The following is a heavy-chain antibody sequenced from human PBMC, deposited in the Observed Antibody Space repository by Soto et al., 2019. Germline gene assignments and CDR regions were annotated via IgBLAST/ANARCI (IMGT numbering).Heavy chain of an antibody. CDR1: GFTFSSYA. CDR3: ARYGDTARPLPYTPRGYYGMDV. Sequence: GGSLRLSCAASGFTFSSYAMHWVRQAPGKGLEWVAVISYDGSNKYYADSVKGRFTISRDNSKNTLYLQMNSLRAEDTAVYYCARYGDTARPLPYTPRGYYGMDVWGQGTTVTVSS. J-gene: IGHJ6*02. V-gene: IGHV3-30-3*01. D-gene: IGHD5-18*01. CDR2: ISYDGSNK.